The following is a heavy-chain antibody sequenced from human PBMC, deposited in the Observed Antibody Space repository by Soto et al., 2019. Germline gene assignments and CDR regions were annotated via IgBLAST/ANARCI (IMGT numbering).Heavy chain of an antibody. CDR3: AREATGAGKLDY. V-gene: IGHV1-69*13. CDR2: IIPIFGTA. J-gene: IGHJ4*02. Sequence: ASVKVSCKASGGTFGSYTISWVRQAPGQGLEWMGGIIPIFGTANYAQKFQGRVTITADESTSTAYMELSSLRSEDTAVYYCAREATGAGKLDYWXQGTLVTVSS. CDR1: GGTFGSYT. D-gene: IGHD1-1*01.